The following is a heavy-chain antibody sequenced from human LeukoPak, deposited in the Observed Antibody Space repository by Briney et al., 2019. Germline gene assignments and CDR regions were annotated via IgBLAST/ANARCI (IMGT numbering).Heavy chain of an antibody. J-gene: IGHJ4*02. CDR2: IYSGGST. V-gene: IGHV3-53*01. CDR1: GFTVSSNY. Sequence: GGSLRLSCAASGFTVSSNYMSWVRQAPGKRLEWVSVIYSGGSTYYADSVKGRFTISRDNSKNTLYLQMNSLRAEDTAVYYCARDYGGHGYFDYWGQGTLVTVSS. CDR3: ARDYGGHGYFDY. D-gene: IGHD4-23*01.